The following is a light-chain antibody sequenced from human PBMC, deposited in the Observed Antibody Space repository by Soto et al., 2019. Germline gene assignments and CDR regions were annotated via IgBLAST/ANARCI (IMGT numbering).Light chain of an antibody. CDR2: GAS. J-gene: IGKJ1*01. CDR3: QQYNDWPLT. V-gene: IGKV3-15*01. CDR1: QSVRSN. Sequence: EIVMTQSPVTLSVSPGERATLSCRASQSVRSNLAWYQQKPGQAPSLLIYGASTRATGIPTRLSGTGSGTEFTLTISSLQSEDFALYYCQQYNDWPLTFGQGTKVEV.